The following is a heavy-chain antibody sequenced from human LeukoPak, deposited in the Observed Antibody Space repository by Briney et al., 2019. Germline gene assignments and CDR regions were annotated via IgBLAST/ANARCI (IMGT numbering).Heavy chain of an antibody. CDR2: IWYDGSNK. V-gene: IGHV3-33*01. Sequence: QTGRSLRLSCAASGFTFSSYGMHWVRQAPGKGLEWVAVIWYDGSNKYCADSVKGRFTISRDNSKNTLYLQMNSLRAEDTAVYYCARARPWTSYYYYGMDVWGQGTTVTVSS. CDR1: GFTFSSYG. CDR3: ARARPWTSYYYYGMDV. J-gene: IGHJ6*02. D-gene: IGHD3/OR15-3a*01.